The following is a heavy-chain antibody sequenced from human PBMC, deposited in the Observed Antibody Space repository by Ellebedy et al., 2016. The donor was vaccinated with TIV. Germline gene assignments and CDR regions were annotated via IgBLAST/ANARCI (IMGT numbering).Heavy chain of an antibody. J-gene: IGHJ4*02. V-gene: IGHV1-69*04. Sequence: AASVKVSCKASGGTFSSYAISWVRQAPGQGLEWMGRIIPILGIANYAQKFQGRVTITADKSTSTAYMELSSLRSEDTAVYYCARGGLEYSGSYVHFYWGQGTLVTVSS. CDR3: ARGGLEYSGSYVHFY. CDR1: GGTFSSYA. CDR2: IIPILGIA. D-gene: IGHD1-26*01.